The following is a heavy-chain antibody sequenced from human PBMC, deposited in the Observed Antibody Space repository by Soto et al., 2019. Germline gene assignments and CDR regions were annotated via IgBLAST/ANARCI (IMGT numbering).Heavy chain of an antibody. CDR3: VRHHDTAMAYYNYYGMDV. Sequence: ASETLSLTCAVYGGSFSGYYWSWIRQPPGKGLEWIGEINHSGSTNYNPSLKSRVTISVDTSKNQFSLKVSSVTAADTAVYYCVRHHDTAMAYYNYYGMDVWGQGTTVTVSS. J-gene: IGHJ6*01. CDR1: GGSFSGYY. D-gene: IGHD5-18*01. CDR2: INHSGST. V-gene: IGHV4-34*01.